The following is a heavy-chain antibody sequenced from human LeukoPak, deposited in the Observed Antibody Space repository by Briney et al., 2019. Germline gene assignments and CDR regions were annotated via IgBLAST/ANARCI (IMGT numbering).Heavy chain of an antibody. J-gene: IGHJ4*02. Sequence: SETLSLTCTVSGGSISSGDYYWSWIRQPPGKGLEWIGSIYYSGSTYYNPSLKSRVTISVDTSKNQFSLKLSSVTAADTAVYYCAITYYYGSGSYYFFDYWGQGTLVTVSS. CDR2: IYYSGST. D-gene: IGHD3-10*01. CDR3: AITYYYGSGSYYFFDY. V-gene: IGHV4-39*07. CDR1: GGSISSGDYY.